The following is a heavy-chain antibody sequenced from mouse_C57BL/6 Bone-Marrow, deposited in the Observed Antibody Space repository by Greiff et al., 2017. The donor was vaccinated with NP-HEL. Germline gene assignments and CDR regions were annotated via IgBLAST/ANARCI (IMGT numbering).Heavy chain of an antibody. CDR1: GYTFPSYG. D-gene: IGHD1-1*01. V-gene: IGHV1-81*01. CDR2: VYPRSGNS. J-gene: IGHJ2*01. CDR3: ARDYEN. Sequence: VQLQESGAELARPGASVKLSCKASGYTFPSYGISWVTQSTGQGLEWIGEVYPRSGNSSYNEKFKGKATLTADKSTSTAYMELRSLTSEDTAVYFCARDYENWGQGTTLTVSS.